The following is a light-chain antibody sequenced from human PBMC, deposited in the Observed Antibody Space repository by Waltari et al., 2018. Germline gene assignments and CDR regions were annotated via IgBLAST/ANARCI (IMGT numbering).Light chain of an antibody. J-gene: IGKJ4*01. CDR2: AAS. V-gene: IGKV1-39*01. Sequence: DIEVTQSPSSLSASVGERVTITCRTSQSTHNWLAWYHQRPGEAPKLLIYAASSLQGGVPTRFSGSGSGTDFNLTISTLQPEDFATYYCQQSYSALTFGGGTKVEIK. CDR3: QQSYSALT. CDR1: QSTHNW.